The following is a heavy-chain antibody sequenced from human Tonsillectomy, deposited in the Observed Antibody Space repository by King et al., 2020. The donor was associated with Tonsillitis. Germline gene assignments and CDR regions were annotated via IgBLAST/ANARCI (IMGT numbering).Heavy chain of an antibody. CDR2: IKNKADAGTT. D-gene: IGHD6-6*01. V-gene: IGHV3-15*01. Sequence: VQLVESGGGLVKPGGSLRLSCAASGFTFSNAWMSWVRQAPGKGLESVGRIKNKADAGTTDYAAPVKGRFTISRDDLKNTLYLQLHSLKSEDTAVYFCTTGPDYSTSSSNVGYYGMDVWGQGTTVTVS. J-gene: IGHJ6*02. CDR3: TTGPDYSTSSSNVGYYGMDV. CDR1: GFTFSNAW.